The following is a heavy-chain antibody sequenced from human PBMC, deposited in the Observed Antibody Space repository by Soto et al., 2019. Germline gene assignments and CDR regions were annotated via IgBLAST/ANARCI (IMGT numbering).Heavy chain of an antibody. CDR2: IYYSGST. V-gene: IGHV4-59*12. J-gene: IGHJ6*02. Sequence: SETLSLTCAVYGGSFSGYYCSWIRQPPGKGLEWIGYIYYSGSTNYNPSLRSRVTISVDTSKNQFSLKLSSVTAADTAVYYCASEGLRSYFYYGMDVWGQGTTVTVSS. CDR1: GGSFSGYY. CDR3: ASEGLRSYFYYGMDV.